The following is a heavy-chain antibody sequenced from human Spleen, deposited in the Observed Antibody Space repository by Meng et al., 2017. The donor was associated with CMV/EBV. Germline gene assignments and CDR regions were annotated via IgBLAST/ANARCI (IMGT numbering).Heavy chain of an antibody. CDR2: ISGSGGST. J-gene: IGHJ6*02. CDR3: AREYSHLSYGMDV. V-gene: IGHV3-23*01. D-gene: IGHD3-3*02. CDR1: GFTFSSYA. Sequence: GGSLRLSCAASGFTFSSYAMSWVRQAPGKGLEWVSAISGSGGSTYYADSVKGRFTISRDNSRNTLDLQMNSLRVEDTAVYYCAREYSHLSYGMDVWGQGTTVTVSS.